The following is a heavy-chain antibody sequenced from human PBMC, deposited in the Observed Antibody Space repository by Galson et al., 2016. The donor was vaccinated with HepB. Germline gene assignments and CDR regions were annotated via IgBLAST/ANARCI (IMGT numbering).Heavy chain of an antibody. V-gene: IGHV4-39*07. J-gene: IGHJ2*01. Sequence: SETLSLTCSVSGGSISSGGYYWSWIRQPPGKGLEWIGEIYHSGSTKYNPSLKSRVTISVDKSKNQFSLKLSSVTAADTAVFYCARASHSGYDWYFDLWGRGTLVTVSS. D-gene: IGHD5-12*01. CDR2: IYHSGST. CDR1: GGSISSGGYY. CDR3: ARASHSGYDWYFDL.